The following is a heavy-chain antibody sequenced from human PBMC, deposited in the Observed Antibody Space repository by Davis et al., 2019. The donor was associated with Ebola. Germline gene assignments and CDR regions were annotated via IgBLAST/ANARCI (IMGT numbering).Heavy chain of an antibody. CDR1: GFTFSSYS. V-gene: IGHV3-48*02. J-gene: IGHJ6*04. D-gene: IGHD3-9*01. CDR2: ISSSSSTI. Sequence: PGGSLRLSCAASGFTFSSYSMNWVRQAPGKGLEWVSYISSSSSTIYYADSVKGRFTISRGNAKNSLYLQMNSLRDEDTAVYYCARSWLSPYYYYGMDVWGKGTTVTVSS. CDR3: ARSWLSPYYYYGMDV.